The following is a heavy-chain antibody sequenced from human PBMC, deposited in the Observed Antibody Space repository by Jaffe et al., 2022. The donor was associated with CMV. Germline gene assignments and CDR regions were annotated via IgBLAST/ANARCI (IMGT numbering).Heavy chain of an antibody. CDR1: GYSFTSYW. CDR2: IYPGDSDT. J-gene: IGHJ6*03. CDR3: AMRYYGSGSYFLGVGGYYMDV. D-gene: IGHD3-10*01. V-gene: IGHV5-51*01. Sequence: EVQLVQSGAEVKKPGESLKISCKGSGYSFTSYWIGWVRQMPGKGLEWMGIIYPGDSDTRYSPSFQGQVTISADKSISTAYLQWSSLKASDTAMYYCAMRYYGSGSYFLGVGGYYMDVWGKGTTVTVSS.